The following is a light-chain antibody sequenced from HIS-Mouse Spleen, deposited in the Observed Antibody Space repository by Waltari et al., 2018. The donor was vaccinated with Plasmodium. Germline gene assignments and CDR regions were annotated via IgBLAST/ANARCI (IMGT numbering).Light chain of an antibody. J-gene: IGKJ1*01. CDR1: QSISSY. Sequence: QMTQSPSSLSASVGDRVTITCRASQSISSYLNLYQQKPGKAPNLLIYAASSLQSGVPSRFSGSGSGTDFTLTISSLQPEDFATYYCQQSYSTWTFGQGTKVEIK. CDR2: AAS. CDR3: QQSYSTWT. V-gene: IGKV1-39*01.